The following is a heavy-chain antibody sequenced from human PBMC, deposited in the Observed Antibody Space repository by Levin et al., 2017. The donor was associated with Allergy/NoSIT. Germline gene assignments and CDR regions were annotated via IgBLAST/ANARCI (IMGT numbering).Heavy chain of an antibody. D-gene: IGHD2-15*01. CDR1: GFTVSSHY. V-gene: IGHV3-53*01. CDR2: TYTGGIT. CDR3: ARGTYCSGGSCSFFDY. Sequence: GESLKISCAASGFTVSSHYMSWVRQAPGKGLEWVSVTYTGGITYYADSVKGRFTISRDNSENTLYLQMNSLRAEDTAVYYCARGTYCSGGSCSFFDYWGQGTLVTVSS. J-gene: IGHJ4*02.